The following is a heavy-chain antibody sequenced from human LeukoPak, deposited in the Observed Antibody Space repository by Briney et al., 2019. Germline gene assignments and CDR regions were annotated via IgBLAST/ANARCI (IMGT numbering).Heavy chain of an antibody. CDR2: INHSGST. J-gene: IGHJ4*02. V-gene: IGHV4-34*01. CDR3: ARGVSDQG. CDR1: GGSFNGYY. Sequence: SETLSLTCAVYGGSFNGYYWSWIRQFPGKGLEWIGEINHSGSTNYNPSLKSRVTISIDTSKNQFSLKLSSVTAADTAVYYCARGVSDQGWGQGTLVTVSS.